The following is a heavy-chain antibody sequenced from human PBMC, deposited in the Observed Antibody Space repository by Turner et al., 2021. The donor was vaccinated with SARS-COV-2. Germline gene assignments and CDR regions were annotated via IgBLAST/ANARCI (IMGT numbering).Heavy chain of an antibody. CDR2: ISYDGSNK. Sequence: QVQLVESGGGVVQPGRSLRLPCAASGFPFSNYAMHWVRQAPGKGLEWVAVISYDGSNKYYADSVKGRFTISRDNSKNTLYLQMNSLRAEDTAVYYCARDRIIWDRGVYYYYGMDVWGQGTTVTVSS. D-gene: IGHD1-26*01. J-gene: IGHJ6*02. CDR1: GFPFSNYA. CDR3: ARDRIIWDRGVYYYYGMDV. V-gene: IGHV3-30-3*01.